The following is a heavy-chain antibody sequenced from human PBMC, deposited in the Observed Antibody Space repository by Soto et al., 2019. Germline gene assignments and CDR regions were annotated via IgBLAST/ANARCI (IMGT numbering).Heavy chain of an antibody. V-gene: IGHV3-23*01. CDR3: AKEYSTSFDY. Sequence: GGSLRLSCAASGFTFINYAMNWVRQAPGKGLEWVSAISAGGSNTNYADSVKGRFTISSDTSKNTLYLQMNSLRAEDTAVYYCAKEYSTSFDYWGQGTLVTVSS. J-gene: IGHJ4*02. D-gene: IGHD6-6*01. CDR1: GFTFINYA. CDR2: ISAGGSNT.